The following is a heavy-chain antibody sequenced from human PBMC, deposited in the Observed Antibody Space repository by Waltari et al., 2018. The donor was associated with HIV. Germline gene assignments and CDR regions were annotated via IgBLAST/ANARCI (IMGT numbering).Heavy chain of an antibody. J-gene: IGHJ5*01. Sequence: VQLLQSGTEVKRPGASVKVSCETSAYRFSTYVLSWVRQAPGHGLERLGWVSAWKGDTKYLESLQDRVTMTPDTTTSTAYMELRNLRFDDTAVYFCARDGRGADGSGSHWWFDSWGQGTLVTVSS. V-gene: IGHV1-18*01. CDR1: AYRFSTYV. CDR3: ARDGRGADGSGSHWWFDS. CDR2: VSAWKGDT. D-gene: IGHD3-10*01.